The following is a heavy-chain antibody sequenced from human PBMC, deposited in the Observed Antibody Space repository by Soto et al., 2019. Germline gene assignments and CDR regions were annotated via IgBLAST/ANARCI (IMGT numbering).Heavy chain of an antibody. CDR1: GYTFRSYG. Sequence: ASVKVSCKASGYTFRSYGISWVRQAPGQGLEWMGWISAYNGNTNYAQKLQGRVTMTTDTSTSTAYMELRSLRSDDTAVYYCARDRPAEYYDFWSGYPPYGMDVWGQGTTVTVSS. CDR3: ARDRPAEYYDFWSGYPPYGMDV. CDR2: ISAYNGNT. V-gene: IGHV1-18*01. J-gene: IGHJ6*02. D-gene: IGHD3-3*01.